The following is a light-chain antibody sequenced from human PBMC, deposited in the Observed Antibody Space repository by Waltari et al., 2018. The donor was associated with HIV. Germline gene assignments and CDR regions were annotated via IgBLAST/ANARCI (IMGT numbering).Light chain of an antibody. CDR1: QSISSW. Sequence: DIQMTMSLSTLSASVGDRVTITCRASQSISSWLAWYQQKPGKAPKLLIYKASSLESGVPSRFSGSGSGTEFTLTISSLQPDDFATYYCQQYNSWTFGQGTKVEIK. V-gene: IGKV1-5*03. CDR3: QQYNSWT. CDR2: KAS. J-gene: IGKJ1*01.